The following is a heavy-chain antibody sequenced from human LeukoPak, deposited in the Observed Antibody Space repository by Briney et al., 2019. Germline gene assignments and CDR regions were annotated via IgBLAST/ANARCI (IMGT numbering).Heavy chain of an antibody. CDR2: IGSSGSTI. J-gene: IGHJ4*02. CDR1: GFTFSDYY. Sequence: GGSLRLSCAASGFTFSDYYMSWIRQAPGKGLEWVSYIGSSGSTIYYADSVKGRFTISRDNAKNSLYLQMNSLRAEDTAMYYCARDSNWNNGGFDYWGQGTLVTVSA. V-gene: IGHV3-11*01. D-gene: IGHD1/OR15-1a*01. CDR3: ARDSNWNNGGFDY.